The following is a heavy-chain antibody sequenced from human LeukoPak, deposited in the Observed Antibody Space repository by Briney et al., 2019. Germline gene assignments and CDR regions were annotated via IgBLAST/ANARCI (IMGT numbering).Heavy chain of an antibody. CDR2: IYYSGSI. V-gene: IGHV4-31*03. Sequence: PSQTLSLTCTVSGGSISSGGYYWSWIRQHPGKGLEWIGYIYYSGSIYYNPSLKSRVTISVDTSKNQFSLKLSSVTAADTAVYYCARADTAMVTRFDYWGQGTLVTVSS. J-gene: IGHJ4*02. CDR3: ARADTAMVTRFDY. D-gene: IGHD5-18*01. CDR1: GGSISSGGYY.